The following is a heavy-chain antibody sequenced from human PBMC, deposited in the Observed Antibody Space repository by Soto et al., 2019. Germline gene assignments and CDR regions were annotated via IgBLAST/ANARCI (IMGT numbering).Heavy chain of an antibody. J-gene: IGHJ5*02. CDR3: SRGAGPPWFDP. CDR2: VYVAGGS. Sequence: SETLSLTCTVSGDAISDYSWSWIRQPAGQGLEWIGCVYVAGGSNYNPSLKSRATISLDRSKNEFSLRLTSVTAADTAVYFCSRGAGPPWFDPWGQGILVTVSS. CDR1: GDAISDYS. V-gene: IGHV4-4*07.